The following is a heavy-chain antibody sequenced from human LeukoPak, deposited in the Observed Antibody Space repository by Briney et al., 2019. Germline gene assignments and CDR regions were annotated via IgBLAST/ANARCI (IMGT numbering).Heavy chain of an antibody. Sequence: PSETLSLTCTVSGGSVSSGSYFWGWIRQPPGKGLEWIGSMYYSGSTNYNPSLKSRVTISLDTSKNQFSLKLSSVTAADTAVYYCARVGFLEWLFPGWLDPWGQGTLVTVSS. J-gene: IGHJ5*02. CDR1: GGSVSSGSYF. CDR3: ARVGFLEWLFPGWLDP. D-gene: IGHD3-3*01. V-gene: IGHV4-61*01. CDR2: MYYSGST.